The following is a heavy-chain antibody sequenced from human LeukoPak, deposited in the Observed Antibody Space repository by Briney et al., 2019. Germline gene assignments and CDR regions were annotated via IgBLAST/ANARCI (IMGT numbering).Heavy chain of an antibody. Sequence: GESLRLSCAASGFTLNSYWMHWVRQAPGKGLVWVSRVDFDGSNTNYADSVKGRFTISRDNAKNTLYLQTNSLRGEDTVLYYCTRGISGSRYFDYWGQGTLVTVSS. V-gene: IGHV3-74*01. CDR2: VDFDGSNT. J-gene: IGHJ4*03. D-gene: IGHD1-14*01. CDR3: TRGISGSRYFDY. CDR1: GFTLNSYW.